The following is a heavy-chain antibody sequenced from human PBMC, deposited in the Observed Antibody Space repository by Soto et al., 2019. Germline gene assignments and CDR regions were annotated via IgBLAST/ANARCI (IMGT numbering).Heavy chain of an antibody. CDR1: GGTFSSYA. D-gene: IGHD4-4*01. CDR2: IIPIFGTA. Sequence: GASVKVSCKASGGTFSSYAISWVRQAPGQGLEWMGGIIPIFGTANYAQKFQGRVTITADESTSTAYMELSSLGSEDTAVYYCARSHTLFTVTNYYGMDVWGQGTTVTVSS. V-gene: IGHV1-69*13. CDR3: ARSHTLFTVTNYYGMDV. J-gene: IGHJ6*02.